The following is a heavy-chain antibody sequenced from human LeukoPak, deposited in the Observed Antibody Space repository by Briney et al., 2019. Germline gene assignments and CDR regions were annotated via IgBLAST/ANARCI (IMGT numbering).Heavy chain of an antibody. CDR2: ISRSGSTI. V-gene: IGHV3-11*01. CDR1: GFTFSDYY. Sequence: GGSLRLSCATSGFTFSDYYMTWIREAQGRGLEWLSYISRSGSTIYYADSVKGRFTISRDNAKNSLYLQMDSLRADDTAVYYCARASDYYDSSGTNYYYYYMDVWGNGTTVTVSS. D-gene: IGHD3-22*01. CDR3: ARASDYYDSSGTNYYYYYMDV. J-gene: IGHJ6*03.